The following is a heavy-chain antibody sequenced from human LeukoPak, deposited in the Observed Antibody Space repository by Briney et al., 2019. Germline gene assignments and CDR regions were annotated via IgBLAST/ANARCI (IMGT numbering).Heavy chain of an antibody. D-gene: IGHD3-3*01. CDR2: TNPYLRKT. J-gene: IGHJ3*02. CDR1: GYTFINYG. CDR3: ARDHDFWSGTPREVDAFDI. V-gene: IGHV1-18*01. Sequence: ASVKVSCKASGYTFINYGFNWVRQAPGQGLEWMGWTNPYLRKTNYAQNFQGRVTMTTDTSTSTAYMELRSLRSDDTAVYYCARDHDFWSGTPREVDAFDIWGQGTMVTVSS.